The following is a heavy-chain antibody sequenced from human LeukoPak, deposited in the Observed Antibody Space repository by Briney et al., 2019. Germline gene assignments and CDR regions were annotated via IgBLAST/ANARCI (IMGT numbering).Heavy chain of an antibody. D-gene: IGHD1-26*01. CDR3: ARAEEVGAATFDY. J-gene: IGHJ4*02. CDR2: INHSGST. Sequence: SETLSLTCAVYGGSFSGYYWSWIRQPPGKGLEWIGEINHSGSTNYNPSLKSRVTISVDTSKNRFSLKLSSVTAADTAVYYCARAEEVGAATFDYWGQGTLVTVSS. V-gene: IGHV4-34*01. CDR1: GGSFSGYY.